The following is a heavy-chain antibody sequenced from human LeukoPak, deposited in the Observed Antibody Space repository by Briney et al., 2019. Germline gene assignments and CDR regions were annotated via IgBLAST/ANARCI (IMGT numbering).Heavy chain of an antibody. D-gene: IGHD3-9*01. CDR3: ARTYYDILTGYNPYFDY. CDR1: RFTLSSYV. J-gene: IGHJ4*02. V-gene: IGHV3-21*01. CDR2: ITATSTSM. Sequence: PGGSLRLSCAASRFTLSSYVMSWVRQAPGKGLEWGSSITATSTSMYYADSLKGRFTISRDNAKNSLYLQMNSLRAEDTAVYFCARTYYDILTGYNPYFDYWGQGTLVTVSS.